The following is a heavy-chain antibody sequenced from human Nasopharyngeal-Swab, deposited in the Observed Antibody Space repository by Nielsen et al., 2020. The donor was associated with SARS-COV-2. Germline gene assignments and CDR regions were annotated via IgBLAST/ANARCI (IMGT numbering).Heavy chain of an antibody. CDR2: IIPVLPIT. V-gene: IGHV1-69*10. CDR1: GGTFSSYG. J-gene: IGHJ6*03. Sequence: SVKFSCKTSGGTFSSYGISWVRQAPGEGLEWMGGIIPVLPITRYAQKFRDRVTITADTSTSTAYMELSSLRSEDTATYYCARGGWLRRDYYYVYYYMDVWGKGTTVTVSS. D-gene: IGHD5-24*01. CDR3: ARGGWLRRDYYYVYYYMDV.